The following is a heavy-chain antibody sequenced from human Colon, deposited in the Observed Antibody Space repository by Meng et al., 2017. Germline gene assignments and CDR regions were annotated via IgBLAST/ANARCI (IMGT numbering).Heavy chain of an antibody. CDR2: INHSGST. Sequence: QVQLQQWGAGLLKPSETLSLTCAVYGGSFSDYYWRWIRQPPGKGLAWIGEINHSGSTNYNPSLKSRVNVSLDTSKNQFSLNVRSVTAADTAVHYCARDYWGSLDFWGQGILVTVSS. CDR3: ARDYWGSLDF. J-gene: IGHJ4*02. D-gene: IGHD3-16*01. CDR1: GGSFSDYY. V-gene: IGHV4-34*01.